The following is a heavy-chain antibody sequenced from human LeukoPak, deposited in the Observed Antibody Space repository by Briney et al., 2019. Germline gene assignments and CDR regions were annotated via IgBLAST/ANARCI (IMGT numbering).Heavy chain of an antibody. D-gene: IGHD3-22*01. CDR3: ASAREYYYDSSGYSYYFDY. Sequence: SETLSLTCTVSGGSISSGGYSWSWIRQHPGKGLEWIGYIYYSGSTYYNPSLKSRVTTSVDTSKNQFSLKLSSVTAADTAVYYCASAREYYYDSSGYSYYFDYWGQGTLVTVSS. CDR1: GGSISSGGYS. J-gene: IGHJ4*02. V-gene: IGHV4-31*03. CDR2: IYYSGST.